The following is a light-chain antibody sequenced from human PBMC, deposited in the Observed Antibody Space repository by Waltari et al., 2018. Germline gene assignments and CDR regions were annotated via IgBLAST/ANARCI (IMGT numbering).Light chain of an antibody. J-gene: IGKJ2*01. Sequence: EVALTPSPDTLSLSAGERATLPCTASQTVSSSYFAWYQQKPGQSPRLLIYATSTRATGIPARFSGSGSGTDFSLNIDMLEPEDSAVYFCQQFGGSPMYTFGQGTKLE. CDR3: QQFGGSPMYT. CDR2: ATS. CDR1: QTVSSSY. V-gene: IGKV3-20*01.